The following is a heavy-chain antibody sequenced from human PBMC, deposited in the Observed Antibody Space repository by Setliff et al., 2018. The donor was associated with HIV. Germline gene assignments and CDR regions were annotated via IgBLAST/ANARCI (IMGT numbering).Heavy chain of an antibody. CDR3: ARQERYCTSADCYRYFNY. Sequence: SSETLSLTCTVSGLSMSYNYWTWIRQSPGKGLEWIGYIYTSGSTSYNPSLKSRLTISLDTSKNQFSLKLSSVTAADTAVYYCARQERYCTSADCYRYFNYWGQETLVTVSS. V-gene: IGHV4-4*09. D-gene: IGHD2-2*02. CDR1: GLSMSYNY. J-gene: IGHJ4*02. CDR2: IYTSGST.